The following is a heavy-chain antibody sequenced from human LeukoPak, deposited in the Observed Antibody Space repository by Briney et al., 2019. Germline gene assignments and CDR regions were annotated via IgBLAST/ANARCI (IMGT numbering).Heavy chain of an antibody. D-gene: IGHD1-1*01. CDR3: ARDRYAFDI. V-gene: IGHV4-59*01. CDR2: IYYSGST. CDR1: GGSISSYY. Sequence: PSETLSLTCTVSGGSISSYYWSWIRQPPGKGLEWIGYIYYSGSTNYNPSLKSRVTISVDTSKNQFSLNLSSVTAADTAVYYCARDRYAFDIWGQGTMVTVSS. J-gene: IGHJ3*02.